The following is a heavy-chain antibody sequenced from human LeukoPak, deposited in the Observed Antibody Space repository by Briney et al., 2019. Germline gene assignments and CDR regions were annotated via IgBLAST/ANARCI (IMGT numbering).Heavy chain of an antibody. V-gene: IGHV3-74*01. J-gene: IGHJ4*02. D-gene: IGHD6-19*01. Sequence: PGGSLRLSCAVSGFTLSSFWLHWVRQDAGRGRVWVSRIEYDGNSTGYADSVKGRFTISRDNAKNTLYLQMNSLRAEDTAVYYCAREGVAGALDYWGQGTLVTVSS. CDR2: IEYDGNST. CDR1: GFTLSSFW. CDR3: AREGVAGALDY.